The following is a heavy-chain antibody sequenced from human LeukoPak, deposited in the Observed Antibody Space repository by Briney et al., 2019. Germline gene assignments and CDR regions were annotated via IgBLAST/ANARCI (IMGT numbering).Heavy chain of an antibody. V-gene: IGHV4-30-4*01. Sequence: PSQTLSLTCTVSGGSISSGDYYWRWIRQPPGKGLEWIGYIYYSGSTYDNPSLKSRVTISVDTSKNQFSLKLSSVTAADTAVYYCARGGATHNWFDPWGQGTLVTVSS. CDR3: ARGGATHNWFDP. CDR2: IYYSGST. D-gene: IGHD1-26*01. CDR1: GGSISSGDYY. J-gene: IGHJ5*02.